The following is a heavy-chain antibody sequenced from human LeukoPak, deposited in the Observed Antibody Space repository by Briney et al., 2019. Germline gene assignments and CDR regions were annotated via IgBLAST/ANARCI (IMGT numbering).Heavy chain of an antibody. Sequence: ASVKVSCKASGYTFTSYDINWVRQATGQGLEWMGWMNPNSGNTGYAQKFQGRVTMTRNTSISTAYMELSSLRSEDTAVYYCARGELPPKLGKRNNWFDPWGQGTLVTVSS. CDR2: MNPNSGNT. D-gene: IGHD7-27*01. V-gene: IGHV1-8*01. CDR3: ARGELPPKLGKRNNWFDP. J-gene: IGHJ5*02. CDR1: GYTFTSYD.